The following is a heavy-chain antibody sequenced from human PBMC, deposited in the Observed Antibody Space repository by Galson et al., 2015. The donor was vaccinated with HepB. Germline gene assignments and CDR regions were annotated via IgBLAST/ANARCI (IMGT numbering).Heavy chain of an antibody. Sequence: SVKVSCKASGYTFTSYYMHWVRQAPGQGLEWMGIINPSGGSTSYAQKFQGRVTMTRDTSTSTVYMELSSLRSEDTAVYYCARDDRWFGEFGESWFDPWGQGTLVTVSS. J-gene: IGHJ5*02. V-gene: IGHV1-46*01. CDR1: GYTFTSYY. CDR3: ARDDRWFGEFGESWFDP. D-gene: IGHD3-10*01. CDR2: INPSGGST.